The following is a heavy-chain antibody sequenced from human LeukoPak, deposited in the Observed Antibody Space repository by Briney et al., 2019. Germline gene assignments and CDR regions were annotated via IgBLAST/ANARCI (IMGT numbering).Heavy chain of an antibody. V-gene: IGHV3-23*01. CDR3: AKARNSDYRFGFDI. D-gene: IGHD4-11*01. Sequence: GGSLRLSCAVARFTFSNYAMSWVRQAPGKGLDWVSGISGSGGSTYYADSVKGRFTFFGDNSRNTLYLQMSSLRAEDTAVYYCAKARNSDYRFGFDIWGQGTMVTVSS. CDR2: ISGSGGST. CDR1: RFTFSNYA. J-gene: IGHJ3*02.